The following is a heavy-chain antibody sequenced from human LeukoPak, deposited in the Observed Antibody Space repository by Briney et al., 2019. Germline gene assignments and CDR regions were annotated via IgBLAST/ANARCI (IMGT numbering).Heavy chain of an antibody. Sequence: GGSLRLSCAASGFTFSSYEMNWVRQAPGKGLEWVSYISSSGSTIYYADSVKGRFTISRDNAKNSLYLQMNSLRAEDTAVYYCASGGAAYSSSWYDYWGQGTLVTVSS. CDR3: ASGGAAYSSSWYDY. D-gene: IGHD6-13*01. J-gene: IGHJ4*02. V-gene: IGHV3-48*03. CDR2: ISSSGSTI. CDR1: GFTFSSYE.